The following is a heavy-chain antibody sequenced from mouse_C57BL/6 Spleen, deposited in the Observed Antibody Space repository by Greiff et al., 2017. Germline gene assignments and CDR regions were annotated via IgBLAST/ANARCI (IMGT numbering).Heavy chain of an antibody. Sequence: EVQLQQSGPELVKPGASVKISCKASGYTFTDYYMNWVKQSHGKSLEWIGDINPNNGGTSYNQKFKGKATLTVDKSSSTAYMELRSLTSEDSAVYYCARRGYDYDVGFAYWGQGTLVTVSA. J-gene: IGHJ3*01. D-gene: IGHD2-4*01. CDR3: ARRGYDYDVGFAY. CDR2: INPNNGGT. CDR1: GYTFTDYY. V-gene: IGHV1-26*01.